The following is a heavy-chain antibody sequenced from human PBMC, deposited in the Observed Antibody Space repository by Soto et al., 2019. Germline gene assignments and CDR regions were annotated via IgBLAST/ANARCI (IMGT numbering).Heavy chain of an antibody. CDR2: IYKSATT. CDR3: ARGRYCLTGRCFPNWFDS. V-gene: IGHV4-30-4*01. D-gene: IGHD2-15*01. Sequence: QVQLLESGPGLVKPSQTLSLTCSVSGDSISTVDYFWAWVRQPPGQALEYIGYIYKSATTYYNPSFESRVAISLDTSKSQFSLNVTSLTAADTAGYFCARGRYCLTGRCFPNWFDSWGQGTLVTVSS. J-gene: IGHJ5*01. CDR1: GDSISTVDYF.